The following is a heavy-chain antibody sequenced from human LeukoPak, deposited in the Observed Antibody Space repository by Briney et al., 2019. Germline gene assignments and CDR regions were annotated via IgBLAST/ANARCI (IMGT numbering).Heavy chain of an antibody. CDR1: GGSISSGSYY. D-gene: IGHD4-17*01. CDR3: ARARDYGDYEYYFDG. V-gene: IGHV4-61*02. CDR2: IYTSGST. J-gene: IGHJ4*02. Sequence: SETLSLTCTVSGGSISSGSYYWSWIRQPAWKGLEWIGRIYTSGSTNYNPSLKSRFTISVDTSKNQFSLKLSSVTAADTAVYYCARARDYGDYEYYFDGCGQLTLVTDSS.